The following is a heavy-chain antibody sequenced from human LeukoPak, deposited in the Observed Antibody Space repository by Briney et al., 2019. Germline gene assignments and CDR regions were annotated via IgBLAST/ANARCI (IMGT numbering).Heavy chain of an antibody. CDR3: ARHRGIAAAGLYYFDY. J-gene: IGHJ4*02. Sequence: GESLKISCKGSGYSFTSYWIGWVRQMRGKGLEWMGIIYPGDSDTRYSPSFQGQVTISADKSISTAYLQWSSLKASDTAMYYCARHRGIAAAGLYYFDYWGQGTLVTVSS. CDR1: GYSFTSYW. D-gene: IGHD6-13*01. CDR2: IYPGDSDT. V-gene: IGHV5-51*01.